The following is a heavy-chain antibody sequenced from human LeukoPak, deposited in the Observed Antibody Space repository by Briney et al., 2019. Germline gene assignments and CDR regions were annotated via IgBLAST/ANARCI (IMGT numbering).Heavy chain of an antibody. D-gene: IGHD3-22*01. V-gene: IGHV1-69*04. CDR2: IIPILGIA. Sequence: ASVKVSCKASGGTFSSYAISWVRQAPGQGLEWMGRIIPILGIANYAQKFQGRVTITTDKSTSTAYMVLSSLRYEDAAVYYCAREKFWERAQYYYDSSGNYDYWGQGTLVTVSS. CDR3: AREKFWERAQYYYDSSGNYDY. CDR1: GGTFSSYA. J-gene: IGHJ4*02.